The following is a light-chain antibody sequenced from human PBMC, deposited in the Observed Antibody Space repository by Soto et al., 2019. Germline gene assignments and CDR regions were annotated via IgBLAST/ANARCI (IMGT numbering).Light chain of an antibody. Sequence: IQLTQSPSSLSASIGDKVSITCRASQGISSLLAWYQQKPGKAPNLLIYGATTLRSGVPSRFSGSGSGTDFTLTITSLQPEDFATYYCQQFKESFTFGQGTRLEIK. CDR2: GAT. CDR1: QGISSL. J-gene: IGKJ5*01. V-gene: IGKV1-9*01. CDR3: QQFKESFT.